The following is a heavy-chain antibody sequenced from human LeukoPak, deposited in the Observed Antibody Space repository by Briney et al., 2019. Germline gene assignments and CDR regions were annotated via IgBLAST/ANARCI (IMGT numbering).Heavy chain of an antibody. D-gene: IGHD3-22*01. Sequence: GGSLRLSCAAPGITFSSYTMNWGRQAPGKGLEWVSSISGSGSYIFYADSVKGRFTISRDNAKNSLYLQMNSLRAEDTAVYYCASDRSLIASLYYFDNWGQGTLVTVSS. J-gene: IGHJ4*02. CDR3: ASDRSLIASLYYFDN. CDR2: ISGSGSYI. CDR1: GITFSSYT. V-gene: IGHV3-21*01.